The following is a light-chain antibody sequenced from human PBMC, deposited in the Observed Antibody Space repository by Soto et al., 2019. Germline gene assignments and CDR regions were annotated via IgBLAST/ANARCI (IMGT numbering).Light chain of an antibody. CDR1: SGDIGGHKY. CDR2: DLT. Sequence: QSVLTQPASVSGSPGQSITISCSGSSGDIGGHKYVSWYQQHPGKAPKLIIYDLTNRPSGVSNRFSGSKSGNTASLTISGLQAEVEADYYCTSYTTSLYVFGSGTKGT. V-gene: IGLV2-14*01. CDR3: TSYTTSLYV. J-gene: IGLJ1*01.